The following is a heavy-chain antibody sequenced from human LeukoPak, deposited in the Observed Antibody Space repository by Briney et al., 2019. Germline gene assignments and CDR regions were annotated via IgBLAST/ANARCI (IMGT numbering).Heavy chain of an antibody. J-gene: IGHJ4*02. D-gene: IGHD6-13*01. CDR3: ARGLAAAGLYFDY. V-gene: IGHV3-53*01. CDR2: VYTGGST. CDR1: GFTVSSNY. Sequence: GGSLRLSCAASGFTVSSNYMTWVRQAPGKGLEWVSVVYTGGSTYSADSVKGRFTISRDNSKNTLYLQMNSLRAEDTAVYYCARGLAAAGLYFDYWGQGTLVTDSS.